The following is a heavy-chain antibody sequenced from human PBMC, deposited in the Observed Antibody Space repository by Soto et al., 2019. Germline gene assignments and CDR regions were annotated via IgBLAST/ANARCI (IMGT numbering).Heavy chain of an antibody. V-gene: IGHV1-8*01. J-gene: IGHJ6*02. CDR1: GYTFTSYD. CDR2: MNPNSGNT. Sequence: QVQLVQSGAEVKKPGASVKVSCKASGYTFTSYDINRVRQATGQGLEWMGWMNPNSGNTGYAQKFQGRVTMTRNTSISTAYMELSSLRSEDTTVYYCARAPKLRFLEWLSEMDVWGQGTTVTVSS. CDR3: ARAPKLRFLEWLSEMDV. D-gene: IGHD3-3*01.